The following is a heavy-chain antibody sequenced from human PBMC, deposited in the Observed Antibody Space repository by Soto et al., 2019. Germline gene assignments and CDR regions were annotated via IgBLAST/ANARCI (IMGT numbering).Heavy chain of an antibody. V-gene: IGHV4-61*01. CDR3: ARSHSGYYFGSRNYFDY. D-gene: IGHD5-12*01. J-gene: IGHJ4*02. Sequence: SETLSLTXSVSGASVSSDNYYYNWIRQPPGKGLEWIGLIDSDGSTNFNPSLKSRVTISVDTSKNQFSLTLTSVTAADTAIYYCARSHSGYYFGSRNYFDYWGQGSLVTVSS. CDR1: GASVSSDNYY. CDR2: IDSDGST.